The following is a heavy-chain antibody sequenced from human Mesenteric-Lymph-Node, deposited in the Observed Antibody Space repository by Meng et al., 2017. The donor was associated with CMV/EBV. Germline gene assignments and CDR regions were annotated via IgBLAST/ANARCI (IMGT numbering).Heavy chain of an antibody. V-gene: IGHV1-2*06. CDR1: GYTFTAYY. D-gene: IGHD2-15*01. J-gene: IGHJ1*01. CDR2: INPNSGGT. CDR3: ARAVAGSTYSIQN. Sequence: CKASGYTFTAYYIYWVRQAPGQGLEWMGRINPNSGGTNYAQQFQGRVTMTRDRSISTAYMELSRLTSDDTAVYYCARAVAGSTYSIQNWGQGTLVTVSS.